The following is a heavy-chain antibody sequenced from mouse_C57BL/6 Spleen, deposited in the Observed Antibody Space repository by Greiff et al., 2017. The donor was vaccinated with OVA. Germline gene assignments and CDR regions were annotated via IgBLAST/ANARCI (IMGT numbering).Heavy chain of an antibody. V-gene: IGHV1-66*01. CDR1: GYSFTSYY. CDR3: ARKGEYVGNYDYYAMDY. J-gene: IGHJ4*01. Sequence: VKLQQSGPELVKPGASVKISCKASGYSFTSYYIHWVKQRPGQGLEWIGWIYPGSGNTKYNEKFKGKATLTADTSSSTAYMQLSSLTSEDSAVYYCARKGEYVGNYDYYAMDYWGQGTSVTVSS. D-gene: IGHD2-1*01. CDR2: IYPGSGNT.